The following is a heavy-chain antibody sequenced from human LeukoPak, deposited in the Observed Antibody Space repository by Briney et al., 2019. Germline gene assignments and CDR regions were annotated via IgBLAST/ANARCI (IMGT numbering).Heavy chain of an antibody. CDR2: ISSSGSTI. J-gene: IGHJ4*02. Sequence: GGSLRLSCAASGFTFNDYYMSWIRQAPGKGLEWVSYISSSGSTIYYADSVRGRFTISRDNAKNSLYLQMNSLRAEDTAVYYCARVSRELQFDYWGQGTLVTVSS. CDR3: ARVSRELQFDY. D-gene: IGHD5-24*01. V-gene: IGHV3-11*01. CDR1: GFTFNDYY.